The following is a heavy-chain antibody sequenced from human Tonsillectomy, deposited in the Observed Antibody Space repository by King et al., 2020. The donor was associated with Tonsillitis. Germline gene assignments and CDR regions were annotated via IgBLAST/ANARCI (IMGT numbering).Heavy chain of an antibody. CDR2: ISYDGSNK. V-gene: IGHV3-30-3*01. J-gene: IGHJ6*02. Sequence: VQLVESGGGVVQPGRSLRLSCAASGFTFSSYAMHWVRQAPGKGLEWVAVISYDGSNKYYAESVKGRFTISRDNSKNTLYLQMNSLRAEDTAVYYCAREKRIFQHYYYYYGMDVWGQGTTVTVSS. D-gene: IGHD2-15*01. CDR1: GFTFSSYA. CDR3: AREKRIFQHYYYYYGMDV.